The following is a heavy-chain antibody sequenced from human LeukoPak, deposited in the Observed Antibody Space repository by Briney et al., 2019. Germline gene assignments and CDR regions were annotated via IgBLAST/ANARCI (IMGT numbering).Heavy chain of an antibody. CDR1: GYTFTSYA. CDR3: ARRGDRGRGGLSPFDI. J-gene: IGHJ3*02. V-gene: IGHV1-3*01. D-gene: IGHD3-10*01. CDR2: INAGNGNT. Sequence: ASVRVSCKASGYTFTSYAMHWVRQAPGQRLEWMGWINAGNGNTKYSQKSQGRVTITRDTSASTAYMELSSLRSEDTALYYCARRGDRGRGGLSPFDIWGQGTMITVSS.